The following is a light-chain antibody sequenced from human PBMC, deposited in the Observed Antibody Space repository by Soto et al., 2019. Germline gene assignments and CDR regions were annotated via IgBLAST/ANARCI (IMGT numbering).Light chain of an antibody. V-gene: IGLV2-14*01. J-gene: IGLJ1*01. CDR3: SSYTSSSTLV. CDR1: SSDVGGYNY. Sequence: QSALTQPASVSRSPGQSITISCTGTSSDVGGYNYVSWYQQHPGKAPKLMIYDVSNRPSGVSNRFSGSKSGNTASLTISGLQAEDEADYYCSSYTSSSTLVFGTGTKVT. CDR2: DVS.